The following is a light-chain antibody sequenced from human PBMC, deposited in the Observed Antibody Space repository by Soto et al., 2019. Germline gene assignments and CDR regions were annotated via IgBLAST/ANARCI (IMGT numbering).Light chain of an antibody. CDR1: QSISTY. CDR2: AAP. CDR3: QQSYSSPRT. V-gene: IGKV1-39*01. J-gene: IGKJ1*01. Sequence: DIQMTQSPSSLSASVGDSVTITCRASQSISTYLNWYQLKPGNAPKLLLSAAPGFQSEVPSNFSGSGSGTAFTLTISSLQPDDFATYYCQQSYSSPRTFGQGTKVEIK.